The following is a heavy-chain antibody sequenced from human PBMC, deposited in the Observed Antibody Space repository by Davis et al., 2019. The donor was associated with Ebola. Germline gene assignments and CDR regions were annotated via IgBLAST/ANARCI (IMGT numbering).Heavy chain of an antibody. CDR2: INPNSGGT. J-gene: IGHJ3*02. D-gene: IGHD2-2*01. CDR1: GYTFTGYY. Sequence: ASVKVSCKASGYTFTGYYMHWVRQAPGQGLEWMGWINPNSGGTNYAQKFQGWVTMTRDTSASTACMELSSLRSEDTAVYYCARYQPLLEAFDIWGQGTTVTVSS. V-gene: IGHV1-2*04. CDR3: ARYQPLLEAFDI.